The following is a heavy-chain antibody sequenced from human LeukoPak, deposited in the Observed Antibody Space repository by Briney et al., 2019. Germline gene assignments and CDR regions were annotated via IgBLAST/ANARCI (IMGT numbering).Heavy chain of an antibody. CDR2: IIPIFGTA. J-gene: IGHJ4*02. V-gene: IGHV1-69*05. CDR1: GGTFSGYA. D-gene: IGHD1-1*01. Sequence: SVKVSCKASGGTFSGYAISWVRQAPGQGLEWMGRIIPIFGTANYAQKFQGRVTITTDESTSTAYMELSSLRSEDTAVYYCAREIQGTPPYYFDYWGQGTLVTVSS. CDR3: AREIQGTPPYYFDY.